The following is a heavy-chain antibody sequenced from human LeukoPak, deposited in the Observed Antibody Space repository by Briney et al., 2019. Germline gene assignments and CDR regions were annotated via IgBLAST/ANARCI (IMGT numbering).Heavy chain of an antibody. CDR3: ARLGPVFGSGKNLDY. J-gene: IGHJ4*02. Sequence: PSETLSLTCAVSGGSISSSNWWSWVRQPPGKGLEWIGEIYHSGSTNYNPSLKSRVTISVDKSKNQFSLKLSSVTAADTAVYYCARLGPVFGSGKNLDYRGQGTLVTVSS. CDR2: IYHSGST. CDR1: GGSISSSNW. D-gene: IGHD3-10*01. V-gene: IGHV4-4*02.